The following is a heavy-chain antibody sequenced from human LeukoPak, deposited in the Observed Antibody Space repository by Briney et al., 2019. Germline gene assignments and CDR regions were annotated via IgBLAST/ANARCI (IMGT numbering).Heavy chain of an antibody. Sequence: SETLSLTCTVSGGSISSYYWSWVRQPPGKGLEWIGFVYYTGSTNYSPSLKSRVTISVDTSKNQFSLKMRFVTAADMAVYYCVRGLQEYYYYYMGVWGKGTTVTISS. CDR3: VRGLQEYYYYYMGV. J-gene: IGHJ6*03. V-gene: IGHV4-59*01. CDR2: VYYTGST. CDR1: GGSISSYY.